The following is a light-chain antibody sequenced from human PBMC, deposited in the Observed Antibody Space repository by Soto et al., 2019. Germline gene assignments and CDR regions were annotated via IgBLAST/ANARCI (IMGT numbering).Light chain of an antibody. V-gene: IGKV2-28*01. CDR1: QSLLHSNGYNY. J-gene: IGKJ2*01. CDR3: MQALQTPPT. Sequence: DIVMTQSTLSLPVTPGEPASISCRSSQSLLHSNGYNYLDWYLQKPGQSPQLLIYLGSNRASGVPERFSGSGSGTDFTLKISRVEAEDVGVYYCMQALQTPPTFGQGTKLEIK. CDR2: LGS.